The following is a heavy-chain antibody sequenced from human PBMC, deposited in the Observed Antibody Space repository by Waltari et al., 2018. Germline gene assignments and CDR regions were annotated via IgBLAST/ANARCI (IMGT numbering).Heavy chain of an antibody. D-gene: IGHD3-3*01. CDR1: GGSISSSSYY. J-gene: IGHJ4*02. V-gene: IGHV4-39*07. CDR2: IYYSGST. Sequence: QLQLQESGPGLVKPSETLSLTCTVSGGSISSSSYYWGWIRQPPGKGLEWIGSIYYSGSTYYNPSLKSRVTISGDTSKNQFSLKRSSVTAADTAVYYCARGGWGTIFGVVIISNFDYWGQGTLVTVSS. CDR3: ARGGWGTIFGVVIISNFDY.